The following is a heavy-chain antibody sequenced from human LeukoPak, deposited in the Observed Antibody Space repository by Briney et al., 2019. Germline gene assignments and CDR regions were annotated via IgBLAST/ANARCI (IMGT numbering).Heavy chain of an antibody. CDR3: ARTLYIAAVPGGFDY. J-gene: IGHJ4*02. CDR2: INPKNAGT. V-gene: IGHV1-2*02. D-gene: IGHD6-13*01. CDR1: GYTFTGHY. Sequence: ASVKVSCKASGYTFTGHYMHWVRQAPGQGLEWMGWINPKNAGTNFAQGFQGRVTMTRDTSISTVYMELSRLRSDDTALYYCARTLYIAAVPGGFDYWGQGTLVTVSS.